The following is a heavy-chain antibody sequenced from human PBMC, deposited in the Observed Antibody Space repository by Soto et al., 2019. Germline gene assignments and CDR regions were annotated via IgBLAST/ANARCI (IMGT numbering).Heavy chain of an antibody. J-gene: IGHJ4*02. CDR1: GVSVSSYY. CDR2: IYYSGST. V-gene: IGHV4-59*08. Sequence: ASETLSLTCTVSGVSVSSYYWGWIRQPPGKGLEWIGYIYYSGSTKYNPSLKSRVTMSVDTSNNQFSLKVSSVTAADTAVFYCARHSNRNYGLYYFDFWGLGALVTVSS. D-gene: IGHD4-4*01. CDR3: ARHSNRNYGLYYFDF.